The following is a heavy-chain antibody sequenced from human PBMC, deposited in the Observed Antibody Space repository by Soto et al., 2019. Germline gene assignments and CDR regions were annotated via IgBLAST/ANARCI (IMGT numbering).Heavy chain of an antibody. V-gene: IGHV4-59*08. CDR2: IYYSGSA. CDR3: ARNYGGNVDY. Sequence: QVQLQESGPGLVRPSETLSLPCTVSGGSISSYYWSWIRQPPGKGLEWIGYIYYSGSANYNRSLKSRVTISVDTSKNQSSLQLSSATAADTAVYYCARNYGGNVDYWGQGTLVTVSS. CDR1: GGSISSYY. D-gene: IGHD4-17*01. J-gene: IGHJ4*02.